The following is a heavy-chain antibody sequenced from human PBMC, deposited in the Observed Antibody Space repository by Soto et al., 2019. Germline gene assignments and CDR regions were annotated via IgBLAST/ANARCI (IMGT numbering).Heavy chain of an antibody. D-gene: IGHD2-15*01. CDR2: IRTISSAI. V-gene: IGHV3-48*02. CDR3: ARETPSFDS. Sequence: QLVESGGGLVQPGGYLRLSCAASGFTFSDYPMNWVRQAPGKGLEWVSSIRTISSAIYFADSVRGRFTISRDNARNSLYLQMTSLRDEDTAVYYCARETPSFDSWGQGTLVTVSS. CDR1: GFTFSDYP. J-gene: IGHJ4*02.